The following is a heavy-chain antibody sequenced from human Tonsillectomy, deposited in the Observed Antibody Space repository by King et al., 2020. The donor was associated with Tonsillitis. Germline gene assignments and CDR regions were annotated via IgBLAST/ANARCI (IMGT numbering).Heavy chain of an antibody. V-gene: IGHV1-3*01. CDR3: LSLIRATPY. CDR1: GYTFTSYA. CDR2: INAGNGNT. J-gene: IGHJ4*02. D-gene: IGHD3-10*01. Sequence: QLVQSGAEVKRPGASVMVSCTASGYTFTSYALHCVLQAPGQRPEWMGLINAGNGNTKYSQMLQGRVTLTSDTSASTGYMEVSSLRSEDTAVYYCLSLIRATPYWGQGTLVTVSS.